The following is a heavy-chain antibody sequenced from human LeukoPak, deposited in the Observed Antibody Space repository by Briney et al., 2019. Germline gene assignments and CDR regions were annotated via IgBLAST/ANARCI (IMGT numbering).Heavy chain of an antibody. CDR1: GYSIYSGGFY. CDR2: IYYSGTT. D-gene: IGHD2/OR15-2a*01. V-gene: IGHV4-31*03. CDR3: ARARRLVHATSFYIAT. Sequence: PSQTLSLTCTVSGYSIYSGGFYWSWIRQHPGKGLDRIRHIYYSGTTYYNPSLESRLIISVDTSKHGFSLEVSSMTAADTAVYFRARARRLVHATSFYIATWGHGTLVTVSS. J-gene: IGHJ5*01.